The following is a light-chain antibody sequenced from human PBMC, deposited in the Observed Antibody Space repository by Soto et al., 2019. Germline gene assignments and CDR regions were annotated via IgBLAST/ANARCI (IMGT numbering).Light chain of an antibody. V-gene: IGKV3-20*01. J-gene: IGKJ5*01. CDR3: QQYGRG. CDR1: QSVSSSY. Sequence: ERVLTQSPATSSLSPGERATLSCRASQSVSSSYLAWYQQKPGQAPRLLIYGASSRATGIPDRFSGSGSGTDFTLTISRLEPEDFAVYYCQQYGRGFGQGTRLEIK. CDR2: GAS.